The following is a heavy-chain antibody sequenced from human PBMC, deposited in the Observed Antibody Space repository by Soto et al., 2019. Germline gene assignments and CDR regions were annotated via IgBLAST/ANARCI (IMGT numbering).Heavy chain of an antibody. CDR2: IYYSGST. J-gene: IGHJ4*02. D-gene: IGHD2-15*01. V-gene: IGHV4-39*01. CDR1: GGSISSSSYY. CDR3: ARCLYCSGGSCSDY. Sequence: SETLFLTCTVSGGSISSSSYYWGWIRQPPGKGLEWIGSIYYSGSTYYNPSLKSRVTISVDTSKNQFSLKLSSVTAADTAVYYCARCLYCSGGSCSDYWGQGTLVTVSS.